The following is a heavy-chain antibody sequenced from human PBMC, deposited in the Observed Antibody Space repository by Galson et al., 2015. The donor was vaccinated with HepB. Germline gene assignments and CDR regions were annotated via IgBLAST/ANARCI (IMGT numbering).Heavy chain of an antibody. V-gene: IGHV3-7*03. D-gene: IGHD3-16*02. Sequence: SLRFSCAASGFTFNNFWMSWVRRAPGKGLEWVANIKQDGSEKYYVDSVKGRFTISRDNAKNSLYLQMNSLRAEDTAVYYCARHYDYVWGSYRIPGGYFDYWGQGTLVTVSP. CDR3: ARHYDYVWGSYRIPGGYFDY. CDR2: IKQDGSEK. J-gene: IGHJ4*02. CDR1: GFTFNNFW.